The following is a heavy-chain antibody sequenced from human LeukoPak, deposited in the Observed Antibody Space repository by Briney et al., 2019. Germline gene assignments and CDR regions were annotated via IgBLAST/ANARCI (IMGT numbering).Heavy chain of an antibody. Sequence: ASVNVSCMASVYTFTGYYMHGVRQPPGRGREWVGWINPNSGGTNYAQKLQGRVTMTRDTSISTAYMELSRLRSDDTAVYSCARVGGCCSGGSCYSDDYWGQGTLVTVSS. CDR3: ARVGGCCSGGSCYSDDY. D-gene: IGHD2-15*01. CDR2: INPNSGGT. CDR1: VYTFTGYY. V-gene: IGHV1-2*02. J-gene: IGHJ4*02.